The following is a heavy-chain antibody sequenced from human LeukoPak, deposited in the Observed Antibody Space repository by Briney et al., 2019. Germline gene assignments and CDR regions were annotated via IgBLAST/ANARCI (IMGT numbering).Heavy chain of an antibody. Sequence: GGSLRLSCAASGFTFSSAWMSWVRQAPGKGLEWVGRIKSKTDGGTADYAAPVKGRITISRDDSNNTLDLQMNSLETEDTAVYYCAAFAAGGWGQGTLVTVS. CDR1: GFTFSSAW. J-gene: IGHJ4*02. V-gene: IGHV3-15*01. CDR2: IKSKTDGGTA. D-gene: IGHD2-15*01. CDR3: AAFAAGG.